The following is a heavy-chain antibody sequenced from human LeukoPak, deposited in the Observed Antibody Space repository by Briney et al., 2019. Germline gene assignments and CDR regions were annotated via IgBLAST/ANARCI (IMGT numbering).Heavy chain of an antibody. CDR3: ARGYSSAFYFDY. V-gene: IGHV3-21*01. CDR2: ISSSSSSYI. CDR1: GFTFSSYS. D-gene: IGHD6-19*01. Sequence: GGSLRLSCAASGFTFSSYSMNWVRQAPGKGLEWVSSISSSSSSYIYYADSVKGRFTISRDNAKSSLYLQMNSLRAEDTAVYYCARGYSSAFYFDYWGQGTLVTVSS. J-gene: IGHJ4*02.